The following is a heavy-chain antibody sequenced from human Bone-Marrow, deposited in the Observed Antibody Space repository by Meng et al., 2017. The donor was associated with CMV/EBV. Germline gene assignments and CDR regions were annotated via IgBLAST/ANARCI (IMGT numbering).Heavy chain of an antibody. Sequence: ASVKVSCKASGYTFSNYYIHWVRQAPGQGFEWMGVINPRGGRPTYAQNFQGRITMTRDTSTGTVYMELSSLRSEDTAVYYCARDRDFYCSTTTCYGAGFDPWVQGTLVTVSS. D-gene: IGHD2-2*01. CDR1: GYTFSNYY. V-gene: IGHV1-46*01. J-gene: IGHJ5*02. CDR3: ARDRDFYCSTTTCYGAGFDP. CDR2: INPRGGRP.